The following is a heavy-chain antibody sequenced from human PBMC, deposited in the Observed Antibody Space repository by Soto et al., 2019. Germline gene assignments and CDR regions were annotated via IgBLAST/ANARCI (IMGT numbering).Heavy chain of an antibody. D-gene: IGHD3-3*01. CDR2: IYYSGST. Sequence: QVQLQESGPGLVKPSQTLSLTCTVSGGSISSGGYYWSWIRQHPGQGLEWIGYIYYSGSTYYNPSLKSRVTISVDTSKNQFSLKLSSVTAADTAVYYCARGYYDFWSGYYTGIYFDYWGQGTLVTVSS. V-gene: IGHV4-31*03. CDR1: GGSISSGGYY. J-gene: IGHJ4*02. CDR3: ARGYYDFWSGYYTGIYFDY.